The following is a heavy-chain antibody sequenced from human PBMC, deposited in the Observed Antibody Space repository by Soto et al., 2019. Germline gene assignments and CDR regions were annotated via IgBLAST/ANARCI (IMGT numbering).Heavy chain of an antibody. Sequence: SATLSLTCTGSVGSISGHYWSWIWQSPGKGLEWIGYIFYSGITNYNPSLKNRVTISVDTSRNQFSLRLSSVTAADTAVYFCPAVGSSGWAPDYWSQGTLVT. D-gene: IGHD6-19*01. V-gene: IGHV4-59*11. CDR3: PAVGSSGWAPDY. CDR1: VGSISGHY. CDR2: IFYSGIT. J-gene: IGHJ4*02.